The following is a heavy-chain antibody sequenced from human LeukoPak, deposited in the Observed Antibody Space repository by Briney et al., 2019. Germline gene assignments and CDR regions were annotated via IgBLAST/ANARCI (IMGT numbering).Heavy chain of an antibody. D-gene: IGHD3-22*01. Sequence: PGGSLRLSCAASGFTFSSYAMSWVRQAPGKGLEWVAVIWYDGSNKYYADSVKGRFTISRDNSKNTLYLQMNSLRAEDTAVYYCARSLPDYYDSSGYSDYWGQGTLVTVSS. CDR3: ARSLPDYYDSSGYSDY. V-gene: IGHV3-33*08. J-gene: IGHJ4*02. CDR1: GFTFSSYA. CDR2: IWYDGSNK.